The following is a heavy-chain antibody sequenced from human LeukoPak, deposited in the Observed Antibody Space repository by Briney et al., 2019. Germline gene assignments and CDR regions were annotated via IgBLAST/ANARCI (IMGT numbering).Heavy chain of an antibody. D-gene: IGHD1-26*01. V-gene: IGHV3-21*01. CDR2: ISSSSSYI. CDR3: ARDYSLRSHFDY. Sequence: GGSLRLSCAASGFTFSSYWIHWVRQAPGKGLLWVSSISSSSSYIYYADSVKGRFTISRDNAKNSLYLQMNSLRAEDTAVYYCARDYSLRSHFDYWGQGTLVTVSS. J-gene: IGHJ4*02. CDR1: GFTFSSYW.